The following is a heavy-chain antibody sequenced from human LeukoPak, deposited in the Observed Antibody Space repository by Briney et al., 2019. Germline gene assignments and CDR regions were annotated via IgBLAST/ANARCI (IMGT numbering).Heavy chain of an antibody. Sequence: GGSLRLSCAASGFTFSSYAMSWVSQAPGKGMEWVSAISGSGGSTYYADSVKGRFTISRDNSKNTLYLQMNSLRAEDTAVYYCAKLKSGIAAAGNDYWGQGTLVTVSS. CDR1: GFTFSSYA. CDR2: ISGSGGST. D-gene: IGHD6-13*01. J-gene: IGHJ4*02. V-gene: IGHV3-23*01. CDR3: AKLKSGIAAAGNDY.